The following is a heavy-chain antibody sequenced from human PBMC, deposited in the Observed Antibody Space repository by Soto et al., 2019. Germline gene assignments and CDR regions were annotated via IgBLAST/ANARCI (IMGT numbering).Heavy chain of an antibody. CDR2: IIPILGIA. Sequence: SVKVSCKASGYTFTGYYMHWVRQAPGQGLEWMGRIIPILGIANYAQKFQGRVTITADKSTSTAYMELSSLRSEDTAVYYCARDAYYGSGSYYNGYYYYGMDVWGQGTTVTVSS. D-gene: IGHD3-10*01. CDR3: ARDAYYGSGSYYNGYYYYGMDV. V-gene: IGHV1-69*04. J-gene: IGHJ6*02. CDR1: GYTFTGYY.